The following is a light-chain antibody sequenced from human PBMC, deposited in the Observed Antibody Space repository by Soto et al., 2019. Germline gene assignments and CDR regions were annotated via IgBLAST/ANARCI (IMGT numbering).Light chain of an antibody. CDR3: SSYTSISTLYV. CDR1: NSDVGGYNY. V-gene: IGLV2-14*01. Sequence: QSVLTQPASVSGSPGQSITISCTGTNSDVGGYNYVSWYQQHPGKAPELMIYEVSHRPSGVSNRFSGSKSDNTASLTISGLQAEDEADYYCSSYTSISTLYVFGNRTKVTVL. J-gene: IGLJ1*01. CDR2: EVS.